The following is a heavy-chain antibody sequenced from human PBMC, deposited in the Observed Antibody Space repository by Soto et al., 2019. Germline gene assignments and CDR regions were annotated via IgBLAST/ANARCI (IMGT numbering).Heavy chain of an antibody. D-gene: IGHD6-19*01. CDR3: STWGRDGWYTGFF. Sequence: QVQLVQSGAEVKTPGASVKVSCKASGYTFTDYDINWVRQAPGQGLEWVGRMNPSSGKTDYAQNFQARVTMTRATSISTAYLELSHLGYEDTAVFYCSTWGRDGWYTGFFWGQGTLVTVAS. V-gene: IGHV1-8*01. CDR1: GYTFTDYD. CDR2: MNPSSGKT. J-gene: IGHJ4*02.